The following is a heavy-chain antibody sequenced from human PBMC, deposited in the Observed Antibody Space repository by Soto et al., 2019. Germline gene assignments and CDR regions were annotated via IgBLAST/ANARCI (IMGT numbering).Heavy chain of an antibody. J-gene: IGHJ6*02. V-gene: IGHV1-69*13. D-gene: IGHD3-22*01. CDR3: ATNLSIVVVLHRPRPSYGMDV. CDR2: IIPIFGTA. CDR1: GGTFSSYA. Sequence: SVKVSCKASGGTFSSYAISWVRQAPGQGLEWMGGIIPIFGTANYAQKFQGRVTITADESTSTAYMELSSLRSEDTAVYYCATNLSIVVVLHRPRPSYGMDVWGQGTTVTVPS.